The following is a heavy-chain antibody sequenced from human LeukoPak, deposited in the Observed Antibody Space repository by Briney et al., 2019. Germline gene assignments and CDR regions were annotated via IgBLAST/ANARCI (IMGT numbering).Heavy chain of an antibody. J-gene: IGHJ4*02. V-gene: IGHV3-23*01. CDR3: AKRGAEVGASVAPGDY. CDR1: GFTLSSYA. Sequence: GGSLRLSCAASGFTLSSYAMNWVRQAPGKGLEWVSGISGSGSAYYADSVKGRFSISRDKSKNTVYLQMDSLRAEDTAVYYCAKRGAEVGASVAPGDYWGQGTLLTVSS. D-gene: IGHD1-26*01. CDR2: ISGSGSA.